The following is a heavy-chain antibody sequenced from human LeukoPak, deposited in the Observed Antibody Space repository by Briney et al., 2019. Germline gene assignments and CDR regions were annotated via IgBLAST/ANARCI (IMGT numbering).Heavy chain of an antibody. CDR2: ISGSGGST. CDR3: AKSSVTKVYYYYGMDV. CDR1: GFTFSSYS. V-gene: IGHV3-23*01. J-gene: IGHJ6*02. D-gene: IGHD4-17*01. Sequence: GGSLRLSCAASGFTFSSYSMNWVRQAPGKGLEWVSAISGSGGSTYYADSVKGRFTISRDNSKNTLYLQMNSLRAEDTAVYYCAKSSVTKVYYYYGMDVWGQGTTVTVSS.